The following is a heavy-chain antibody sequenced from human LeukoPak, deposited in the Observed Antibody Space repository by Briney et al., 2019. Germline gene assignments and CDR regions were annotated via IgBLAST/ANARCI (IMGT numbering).Heavy chain of an antibody. V-gene: IGHV4-34*01. CDR3: ATSQAPAGRTAIRDY. D-gene: IGHD2-21*02. J-gene: IGHJ4*02. CDR1: GGSFSGYY. Sequence: PSETLSLTCAVYGGSFSGYYWSWIRQPPGKGLEWIGEINHSGSTNYNPSLKSRVTISVDTSKNQFSLKLSSVTASDTAVYYCATSQAPAGRTAIRDYWGKGTLVTVSS. CDR2: INHSGST.